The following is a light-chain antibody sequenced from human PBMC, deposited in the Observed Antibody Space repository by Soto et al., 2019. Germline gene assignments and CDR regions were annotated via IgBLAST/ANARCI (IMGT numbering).Light chain of an antibody. CDR3: QQTFSTPRT. V-gene: IGKV1-39*01. CDR2: ETS. CDR1: QNVRTH. J-gene: IGKJ1*01. Sequence: XASVAYXVTIACWSSQNVRTHVNFYQQIPGKAPKFLIYETSTLHRGGPSTFSGDGYGTHFTPSISSLHPEDFATYYGQQTFSTPRTVGQGTKVDIK.